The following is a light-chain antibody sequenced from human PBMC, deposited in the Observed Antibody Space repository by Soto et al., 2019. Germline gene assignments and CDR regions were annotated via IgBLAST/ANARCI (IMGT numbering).Light chain of an antibody. J-gene: IGLJ1*01. CDR2: EVS. CDR1: SSDVGGYIY. CDR3: SSYTSSDTYV. Sequence: QSALTQPPSASGSPGQSVTISCTGTSSDVGGYIYVSWYQQHPGKAPKLMIYEVSNQPSGVSNRFSGSKSGNTASLTISGLQAEDEADYYCSSYTSSDTYVFGTGTKLTVL. V-gene: IGLV2-14*01.